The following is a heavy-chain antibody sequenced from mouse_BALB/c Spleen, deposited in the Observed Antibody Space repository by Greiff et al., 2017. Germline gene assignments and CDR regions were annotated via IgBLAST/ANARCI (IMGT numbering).Heavy chain of an antibody. D-gene: IGHD2-2*01. Sequence: QVTLKESGPGILQPSQTLSLTCSFSGFSLSTSGMGVSWIRQPSGKGLEWLAHIYWDDDKRYNPSLKSRLTISKDTSSNQVFLKITSVDTADTATYYCARYGYNAPFDYWGQGTTLTVSS. CDR1: GFSLSTSGMG. CDR3: ARYGYNAPFDY. CDR2: IYWDDDK. J-gene: IGHJ2*01. V-gene: IGHV8-12*01.